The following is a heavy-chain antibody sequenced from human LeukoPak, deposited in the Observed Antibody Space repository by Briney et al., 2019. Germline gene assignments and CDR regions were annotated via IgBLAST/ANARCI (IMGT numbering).Heavy chain of an antibody. CDR2: MNPNSGNT. V-gene: IGHV1-8*01. D-gene: IGHD3-9*01. CDR3: ARAEDADWVPTWFDP. J-gene: IGHJ5*02. Sequence: ASVKVSCKASGYTFTSYDINWVRQATGQGLEWMGWMNPNSGNTGYAQKFQGRVTMTRNTSISTAYMELSSLRSEDTAVYYCARAEDADWVPTWFDPWGQGTLVTASS. CDR1: GYTFTSYD.